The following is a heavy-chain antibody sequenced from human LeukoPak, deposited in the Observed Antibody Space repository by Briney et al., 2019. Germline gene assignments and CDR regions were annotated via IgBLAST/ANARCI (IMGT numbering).Heavy chain of an antibody. CDR3: ATGYYVIFSRYYFDY. J-gene: IGHJ4*02. CDR2: IIPIFGTA. D-gene: IGHD3-9*01. CDR1: GGTFSSYA. V-gene: IGHV1-69*01. Sequence: ASVKVSCKASGGTFSSYAISWVRQAPGQGLEWMGGIIPIFGTANYAQKFQGRVTITADESTSTAYMELSSLRSEDTAVYYCATGYYVIFSRYYFDYWGQGTLVTVSS.